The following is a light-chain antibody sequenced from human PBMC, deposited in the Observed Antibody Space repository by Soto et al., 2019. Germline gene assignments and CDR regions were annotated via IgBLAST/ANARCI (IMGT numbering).Light chain of an antibody. Sequence: EIVLTQSPGTLSLSPGERATLSCRASQSVSSSYLAWYQQKPGQAPRILIYGASSRATGIPDRFSGSGSWTDFTLTIIRLEHEDVAVSYCQQYGSSPMYTFGQGTKLEIK. CDR3: QQYGSSPMYT. V-gene: IGKV3-20*01. CDR2: GAS. J-gene: IGKJ2*01. CDR1: QSVSSSY.